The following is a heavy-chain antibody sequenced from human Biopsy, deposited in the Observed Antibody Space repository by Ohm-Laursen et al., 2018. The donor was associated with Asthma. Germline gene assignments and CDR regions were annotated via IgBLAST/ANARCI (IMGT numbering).Heavy chain of an antibody. CDR2: IYSGGTS. CDR3: ARGDSSGWSHYDFDY. Sequence: GSLRLSCTASGFTVSRDHMFWVRQAPGKGLEWVSVIYSGGTSHAADSVRGRFTISRDFSKNTLHLQMHSLRVEDTAVYYCARGDSSGWSHYDFDYWGQGTLVTVSS. CDR1: GFTVSRDH. V-gene: IGHV3-53*01. D-gene: IGHD6-19*01. J-gene: IGHJ4*02.